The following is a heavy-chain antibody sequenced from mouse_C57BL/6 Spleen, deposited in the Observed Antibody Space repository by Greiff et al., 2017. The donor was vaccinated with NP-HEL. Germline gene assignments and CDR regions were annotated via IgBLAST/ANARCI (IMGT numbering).Heavy chain of an antibody. CDR1: GYAFSSSW. Sequence: VQLVESGPELVKPGASVKISCKASGYAFSSSWMNWVKQRPGKGLEWIGRIYPGDGDTNYNGKFKGKATLTADKSSSTAYMQLSSLTSEDSAVYFCARSGNYAMDYWGQGTSVTVSS. CDR3: ARSGNYAMDY. CDR2: IYPGDGDT. D-gene: IGHD1-1*01. J-gene: IGHJ4*01. V-gene: IGHV1-82*01.